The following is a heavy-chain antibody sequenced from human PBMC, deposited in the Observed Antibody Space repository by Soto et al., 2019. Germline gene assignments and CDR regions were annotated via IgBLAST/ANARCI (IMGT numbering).Heavy chain of an antibody. V-gene: IGHV1-2*02. CDR1: GYTFTGYF. J-gene: IGHJ5*02. Sequence: GASVKVSCKASGYTFTGYFMHWVRQAPGQGLEWMGWINPNSGATKYAEKFQGRVTLSSDTSIRTAYMELSGLRSDDTAVYYCARGGGTILAPLPWGQGTLVTVSS. D-gene: IGHD3-3*01. CDR2: INPNSGAT. CDR3: ARGGGTILAPLP.